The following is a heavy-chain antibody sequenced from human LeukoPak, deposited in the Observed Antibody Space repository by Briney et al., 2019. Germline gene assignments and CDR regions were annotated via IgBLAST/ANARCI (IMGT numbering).Heavy chain of an antibody. CDR2: INHSGST. V-gene: IGHV4-34*01. D-gene: IGHD3-22*01. J-gene: IGHJ4*02. Sequence: SETLSLTCAVYGGSFSGYYWSWIRQPPGKGLEWIGEINHSGSTNYNPSLKSRVTISVDTSKNQFSLKLSSVTAADTAVYYCARSYDSSGYYYWGQGTLVTVSS. CDR1: GGSFSGYY. CDR3: ARSYDSSGYYY.